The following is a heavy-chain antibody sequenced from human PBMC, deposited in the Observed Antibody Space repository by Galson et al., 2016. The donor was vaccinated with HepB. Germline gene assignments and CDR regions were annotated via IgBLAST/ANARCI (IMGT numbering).Heavy chain of an antibody. CDR2: IGSGGVA. J-gene: IGHJ4*02. Sequence: SLRLSCAASGFVFSGFSMNWVRQAPGKGLEWVAHIGSGGVAMYADSVRGRFAISRDNAKRSVYVQMNSLRDEDTAVYFCARDGRREYSGYDYWFDYWGQGTQVTVSS. D-gene: IGHD5-12*01. V-gene: IGHV3-48*02. CDR1: GFVFSGFS. CDR3: ARDGRREYSGYDYWFDY.